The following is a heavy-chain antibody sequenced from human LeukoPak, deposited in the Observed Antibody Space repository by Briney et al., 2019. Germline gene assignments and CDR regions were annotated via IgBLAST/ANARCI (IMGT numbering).Heavy chain of an antibody. J-gene: IGHJ4*02. CDR1: GLTISNNW. D-gene: IGHD6-19*01. Sequence: PGGSLRLSCADSGLTISNNWMSWVRQAPGKGLEWVANIKLDGTEQDYMDSVKGRFTISRDSGKNVLYLQMSSLRVEDTAVYYCGAGNGWLGDYWGQGTLVTVSS. CDR3: GAGNGWLGDY. V-gene: IGHV3-7*01. CDR2: IKLDGTEQ.